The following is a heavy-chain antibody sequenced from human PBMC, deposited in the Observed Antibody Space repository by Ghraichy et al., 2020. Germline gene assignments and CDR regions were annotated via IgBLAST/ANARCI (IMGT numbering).Heavy chain of an antibody. CDR3: TTDEGIFGVAPFDY. CDR2: IKSKTDGGTT. CDR1: GFTFSNAW. V-gene: IGHV3-15*01. J-gene: IGHJ4*02. Sequence: GGSLRLSCAASGFTFSNAWMSWVRQAPGKGLEWVGRIKSKTDGGTTDYAAPVKGRFTISRDDSKNTLYLQMNSLKTEDTAVYYCTTDEGIFGVAPFDYWGQGTLVTVSS. D-gene: IGHD3-3*01.